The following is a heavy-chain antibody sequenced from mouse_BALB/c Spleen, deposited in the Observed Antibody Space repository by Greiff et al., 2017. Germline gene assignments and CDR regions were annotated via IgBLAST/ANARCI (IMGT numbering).Heavy chain of an antibody. V-gene: IGHV5-6-5*01. J-gene: IGHJ3*01. D-gene: IGHD1-1*01. Sequence: VQLKESGGGLVKPGGSLKLSCAASGFTFSSYAMSWVRQTPEKRLEWVASISSGGSTYYPDSVKGRFTISRDNARNILYLQMSSLRSEDTAMYYCARGYYGSSYWFAYWGQGTLVTVSA. CDR3: ARGYYGSSYWFAY. CDR2: ISSGGST. CDR1: GFTFSSYA.